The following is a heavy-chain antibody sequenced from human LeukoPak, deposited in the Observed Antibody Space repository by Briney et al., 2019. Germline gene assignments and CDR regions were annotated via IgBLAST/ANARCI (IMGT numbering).Heavy chain of an antibody. CDR3: ARRYYDFWNLYNYGMDV. D-gene: IGHD3-3*01. J-gene: IGHJ6*02. V-gene: IGHV4-34*01. Sequence: SETLSLTCAVYGGSFSGYYWSWIRQPPGKGLEWIGEINHSGSTYYNPSLKSRVTISVDTSKNQFSLKLSSVTAADTAVYYCARRYYDFWNLYNYGMDVWGQGTTVTVSS. CDR2: INHSGST. CDR1: GGSFSGYY.